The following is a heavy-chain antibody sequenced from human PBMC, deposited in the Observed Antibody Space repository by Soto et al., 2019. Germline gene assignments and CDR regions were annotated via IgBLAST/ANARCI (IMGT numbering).Heavy chain of an antibody. CDR2: ISGSSSYI. J-gene: IGHJ3*01. V-gene: IGHV3-21*01. Sequence: GGSLRLSCAASGFTFGSDSMNWVRQAPGKGLEWVSSISGSSSYIYYADSVKGRFTISRDNAKNSLYLQMNSLRAEDTAVYYCARDPFYCSGGSCYHAFDVWGQGTMVTVSS. D-gene: IGHD2-15*01. CDR1: GFTFGSDS. CDR3: ARDPFYCSGGSCYHAFDV.